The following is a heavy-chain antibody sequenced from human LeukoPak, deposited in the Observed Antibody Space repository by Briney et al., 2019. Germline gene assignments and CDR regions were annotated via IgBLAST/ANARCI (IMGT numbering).Heavy chain of an antibody. D-gene: IGHD5-12*01. CDR2: IRYDGSRK. J-gene: IGHJ4*02. Sequence: GGSLRLSCAASGFTFSTYGMHWVRQAPGKGLEWVSFIRYDGSRKYYADSVKGRFTISRDNSKNTLYLQMNSLRAEDTAVYYCAKQNGYNAYDTLDYWGQGTLVTVSS. CDR3: AKQNGYNAYDTLDY. V-gene: IGHV3-30*02. CDR1: GFTFSTYG.